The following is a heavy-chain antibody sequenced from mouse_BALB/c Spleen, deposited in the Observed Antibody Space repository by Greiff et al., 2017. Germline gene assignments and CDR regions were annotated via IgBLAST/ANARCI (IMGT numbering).Heavy chain of an antibody. D-gene: IGHD1-1*01. Sequence: EVKLMESGGGLVQPGGSRKLSCAASGFTFSSFGMHWVRQAPEKGLEWVAYISSGISTIYYADTVKGRFTFSRDNPKHTLFLQMTSLRSEDTAMYYCARRYYGSNYAMDYGGKGTSATVPS. V-gene: IGHV5-17*02. CDR1: GFTFSSFG. CDR2: ISSGISTI. CDR3: ARRYYGSNYAMDY. J-gene: IGHJ4*01.